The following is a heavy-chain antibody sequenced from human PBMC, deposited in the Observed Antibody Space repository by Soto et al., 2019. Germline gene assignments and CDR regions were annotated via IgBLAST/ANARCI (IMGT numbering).Heavy chain of an antibody. Sequence: SVKVSCKASGGTFSSYAISWVRQAPGQGLEWMGGIIPIFGTANYAQKFQGRVTITADESTSTAYMELSSLRSEDTAVYYCARDRAYDSSGYYLPENCFDPCGQGTLVTVSS. CDR2: IIPIFGTA. D-gene: IGHD3-22*01. J-gene: IGHJ5*02. CDR1: GGTFSSYA. CDR3: ARDRAYDSSGYYLPENCFDP. V-gene: IGHV1-69*13.